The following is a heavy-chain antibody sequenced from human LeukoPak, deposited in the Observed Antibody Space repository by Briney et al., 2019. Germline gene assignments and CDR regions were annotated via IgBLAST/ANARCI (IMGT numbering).Heavy chain of an antibody. D-gene: IGHD2-15*01. CDR3: ASYHGQLLHFDN. J-gene: IGHJ4*02. CDR2: ISGSGGGT. V-gene: IGHV3-23*01. CDR1: GFTFIIYP. Sequence: PGGSLRLSCAASGFTFIIYPMSWVRQAPGKGLEWVSAISGSGGGTNYADSVKGRFTISRDDSKNTLYVEMNNLRAEDTAVYYCASYHGQLLHFDNWGQGTLVTVSS.